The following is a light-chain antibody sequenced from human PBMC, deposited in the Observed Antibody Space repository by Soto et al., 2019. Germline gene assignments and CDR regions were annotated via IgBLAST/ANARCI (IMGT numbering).Light chain of an antibody. CDR3: QXYGSSPIT. J-gene: IGKJ5*01. CDR1: QSVSSNY. CDR2: GAS. V-gene: IGKV3-20*01. Sequence: ESVLTQSPGTLSLSPGEIATLSCRASQSVSSNYLAWYQQKPGQAPRLVIYGASSRATGIPDRFSGSGSGTDLTLTISRLEPEDFAVYYCQXYGSSPITFGQGTRLEIK.